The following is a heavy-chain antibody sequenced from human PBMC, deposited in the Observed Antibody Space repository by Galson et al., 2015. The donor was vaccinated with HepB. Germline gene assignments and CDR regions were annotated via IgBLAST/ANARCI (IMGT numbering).Heavy chain of an antibody. CDR1: GYSFTSYW. Sequence: QSGAEVKKPGESLRISCTGSGYSFTSYWISWVRQMPGKGLEWMGRIDTSDSYTNYRPSFQGHVTISADKSISTAYLQWSSLKASDAAMYYCARPPIYGLYYYAMDVWGQGTTVTVSS. V-gene: IGHV5-10-1*01. D-gene: IGHD4-17*01. CDR3: ARPPIYGLYYYAMDV. J-gene: IGHJ6*02. CDR2: IDTSDSYT.